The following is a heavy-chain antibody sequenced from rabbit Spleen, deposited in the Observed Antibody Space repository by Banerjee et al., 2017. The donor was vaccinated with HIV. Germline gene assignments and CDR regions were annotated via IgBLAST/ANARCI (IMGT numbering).Heavy chain of an antibody. CDR1: GFSFSDRDV. CDR3: SGDDGNANL. Sequence: QEQLEESGGGLVKPEGSLTLTCKASGFSFSDRDVMCWVRQAPGKGLEWIACINTATGKAVYASWAKGRFTISKTSSTTVTLQMTSLTAADTATYFCSGDDGNANLWGPGTLVTVS. D-gene: IGHD6-1*01. J-gene: IGHJ4*01. V-gene: IGHV1S45*01. CDR2: INTATGKA.